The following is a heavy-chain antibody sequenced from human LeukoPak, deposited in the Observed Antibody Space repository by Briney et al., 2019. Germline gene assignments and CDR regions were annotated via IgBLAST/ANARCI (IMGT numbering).Heavy chain of an antibody. CDR1: GFTFSSYS. CDR2: ISSSSSYI. J-gene: IGHJ6*02. D-gene: IGHD4-17*01. Sequence: GGSLRLSCAASGFTFSSYSMNWVRQAPGKGLEWVSSISSSSSYIYYADSVKGRFTISRDNAKNSLYLQMNSLRAEDTAVYYCARVNPYGDYAQLKDYFYGMDVWGQGTTVTVSS. V-gene: IGHV3-21*01. CDR3: ARVNPYGDYAQLKDYFYGMDV.